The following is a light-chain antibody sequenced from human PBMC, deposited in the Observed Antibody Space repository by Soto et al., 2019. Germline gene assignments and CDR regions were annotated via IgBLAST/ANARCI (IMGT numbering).Light chain of an antibody. J-gene: IGLJ1*01. CDR3: GSYTSTDTPFV. V-gene: IGLV2-14*01. CDR2: EVT. Sequence: QSALTQPASVSGSPGQSITISCTGTSSDIGAYDYVSWYQQYPGRVPKLLIHEVTNRPSGVSDRFSGSKSGNTASLTISGLQTEDEADYYCGSYTSTDTPFVFGTGTKVTVL. CDR1: SSDIGAYDY.